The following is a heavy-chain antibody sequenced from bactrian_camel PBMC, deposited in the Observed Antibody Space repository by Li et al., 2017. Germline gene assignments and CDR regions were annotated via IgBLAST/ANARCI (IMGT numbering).Heavy chain of an antibody. D-gene: IGHD2*01. CDR2: IMSNGRT. Sequence: HVQLVESGGGSVQAGETLLLSCSASGFAFDDADMGWYRQTPDNKCELVSTIMSNGRTEYADSVQGRFTISQDNAKNTLYLQMNSLKPEDTAMYYCAADPGGGDYYPLKDYEYNYWGQGTQVTVS. CDR1: GFAFDDAD. CDR3: AADPGGGDYYPLKDYEYNY. V-gene: IGHV3S55*01. J-gene: IGHJ4*01.